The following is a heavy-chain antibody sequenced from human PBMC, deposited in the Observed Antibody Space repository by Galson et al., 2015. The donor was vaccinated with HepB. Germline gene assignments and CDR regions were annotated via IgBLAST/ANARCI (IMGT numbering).Heavy chain of an antibody. CDR2: ISAYNGNT. CDR3: ARDGESVGATADY. Sequence: SVKVSCKASGYTFTSYDINWVRQATGRGLEWMGWISAYNGNTNYAQKLQGRVAMTTDTSTSTAYMELRSLRSDDTAVYYCARDGESVGATADYWGQGTLVTVSS. J-gene: IGHJ4*02. V-gene: IGHV1-18*01. CDR1: GYTFTSYD. D-gene: IGHD1-26*01.